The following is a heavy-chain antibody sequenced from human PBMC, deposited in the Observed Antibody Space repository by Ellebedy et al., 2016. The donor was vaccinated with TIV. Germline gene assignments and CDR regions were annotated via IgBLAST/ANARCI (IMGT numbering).Heavy chain of an antibody. Sequence: GESLKISCAASGFTFRSYSMNWVRQAPGKGLEWVSYIDGSSRYTRYADSVKGRFTISRDNAKKSLYLQMNSLRVEDTAVYFCAGGARSVDYTGDAFDIWGQGTMVTVSS. CDR1: GFTFRSYS. J-gene: IGHJ3*02. CDR3: AGGARSVDYTGDAFDI. D-gene: IGHD3-16*01. V-gene: IGHV3-21*05. CDR2: IDGSSRYT.